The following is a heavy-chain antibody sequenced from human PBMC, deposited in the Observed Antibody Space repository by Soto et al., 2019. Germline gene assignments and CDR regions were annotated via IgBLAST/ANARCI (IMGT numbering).Heavy chain of an antibody. CDR2: IYYSGST. V-gene: IGHV4-39*02. D-gene: IGHD3-22*01. CDR1: GGSISSSSYY. CDR3: ARDLHDSSAYYFRSSSGY. Sequence: NPSETLSLTCTVSGGSISSSSYYWGWIRQPPGKGLEWIGSIYYSGSTYYNPSLKSRVTISVDTSKNQFSLKLSSVTAADTAVYYCARDLHDSSAYYFRSSSGYWGQGTLVTVSS. J-gene: IGHJ4*02.